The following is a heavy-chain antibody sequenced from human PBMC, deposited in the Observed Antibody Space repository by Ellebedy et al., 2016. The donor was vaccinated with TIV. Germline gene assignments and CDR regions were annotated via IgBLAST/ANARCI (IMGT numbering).Heavy chain of an antibody. CDR2: ISSNGGST. D-gene: IGHD6-19*01. CDR1: GFTFSSYA. Sequence: GESLKISXAASGFTFSSYAMHWVRQAPGKGLEYVSAISSNGGSTYYADSVKGRFTISRDNAKNSLYLQMNSLRAEDTAVYYCARDHSSRLVPDHFDYWGQGTLVTVSS. V-gene: IGHV3-64*04. CDR3: ARDHSSRLVPDHFDY. J-gene: IGHJ4*02.